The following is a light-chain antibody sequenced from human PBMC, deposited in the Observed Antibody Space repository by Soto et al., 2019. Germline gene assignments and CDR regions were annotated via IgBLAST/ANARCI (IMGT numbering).Light chain of an antibody. CDR3: QQFYQWPLT. J-gene: IGKJ4*01. V-gene: IGKV3-15*01. CDR1: QSVYSN. Sequence: EIVMTQSPATLSVSPGERVTLSCRASQSVYSNLAWYQQKPGQAPRLLIHGSFTRATGIPARFSGSGSGTEFTLTISSLQSEDFAVYYCQQFYQWPLTFGGGTKVEIK. CDR2: GSF.